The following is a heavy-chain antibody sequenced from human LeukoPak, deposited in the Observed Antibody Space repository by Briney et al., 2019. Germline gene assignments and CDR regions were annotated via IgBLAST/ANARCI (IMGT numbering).Heavy chain of an antibody. CDR2: ISGSGGST. V-gene: IGHV3-23*01. J-gene: IGHJ4*02. CDR1: GFTFSSYA. D-gene: IGHD3-3*01. CDR3: AKDVLRFLEWLPNFDY. Sequence: AGGSLRLSCAASGFTFSSYAMSWVRQAPGKGLEWVSAISGSGGSTYYADSVKGRFTISRDNSKNTLYLQMNSLRAEDTAVYYCAKDVLRFLEWLPNFDYWGQRTLVTVSS.